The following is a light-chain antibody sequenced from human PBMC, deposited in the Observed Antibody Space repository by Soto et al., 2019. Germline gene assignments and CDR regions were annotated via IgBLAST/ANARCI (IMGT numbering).Light chain of an antibody. CDR1: SSDFGDSTY. Sequence: QSAVTQPASVSGSPGQSITVSCTGTSSDFGDSTYVSWYQQHPGKAPRLIIYDVNNRPSGVAARFSASRSGNTASLTISGLQTEDEADYYCTSYTRSGLIVFGTGTKVTVL. CDR2: DVN. V-gene: IGLV2-14*01. J-gene: IGLJ1*01. CDR3: TSYTRSGLIV.